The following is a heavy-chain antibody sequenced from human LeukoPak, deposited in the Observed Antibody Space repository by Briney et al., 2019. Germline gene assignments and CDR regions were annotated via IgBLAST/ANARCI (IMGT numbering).Heavy chain of an antibody. D-gene: IGHD2-2*01. CDR3: ARDGSTSRYFDY. V-gene: IGHV1-2*02. CDR1: GYTFTGYY. CDR2: INPNTGDT. Sequence: ASVKVSCKASGYTFTGYYVYWVRQAPGQRVEWVGWINPNTGDTSYAQKFQGRVTMTRDMSTSTVYMELSSLRSEDTAVYYCARDGSTSRYFDYWGQGTLVTVSS. J-gene: IGHJ4*02.